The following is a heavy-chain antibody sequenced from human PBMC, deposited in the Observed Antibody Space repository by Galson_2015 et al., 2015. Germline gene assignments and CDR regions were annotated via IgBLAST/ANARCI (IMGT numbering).Heavy chain of an antibody. V-gene: IGHV1-69*13. CDR1: GGTFSSYA. CDR2: IIPIFGTA. CDR3: ARNPSEQPNYYYYYMDV. D-gene: IGHD6-13*01. Sequence: SVKVSCKASGGTFSSYAISWVRQAPGQGLEWMGGIIPIFGTANYAQKFQGRVTITADESTSTAYMELSSLRSEDTAVYYCARNPSEQPNYYYYYMDVWGKGTTVTVSS. J-gene: IGHJ6*03.